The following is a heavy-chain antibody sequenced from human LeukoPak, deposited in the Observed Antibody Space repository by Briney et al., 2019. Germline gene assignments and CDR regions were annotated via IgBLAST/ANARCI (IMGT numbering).Heavy chain of an antibody. J-gene: IGHJ4*02. Sequence: ASVTVSCTASGYTFTGYYMHWVRQAPGQGLEWMGWINPNSGATNYAQTFQGGDTLTRDTSISTAYMELSRLRSDDTAAYSCASMFWSLQQRPSSYFDYWGQGTLVTVSS. CDR2: INPNSGAT. V-gene: IGHV1-2*02. CDR3: ASMFWSLQQRPSSYFDY. D-gene: IGHD6-13*01. CDR1: GYTFTGYY.